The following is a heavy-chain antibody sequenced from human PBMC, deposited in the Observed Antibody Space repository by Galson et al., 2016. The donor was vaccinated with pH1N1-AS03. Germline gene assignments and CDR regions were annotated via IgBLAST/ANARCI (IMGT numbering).Heavy chain of an antibody. CDR1: GFSFSSFG. V-gene: IGHV3-33*01. D-gene: IGHD3-10*01. CDR3: ARGRGYGQYYFDY. Sequence: SLRLSCAAPGFSFSSFGMHWVRQAPGKGLEWVAVIWYDGSNKYYADSVKGRFTISRDNTKNTLYLHMNSLRVEDTAVYFCARGRGYGQYYFDYWGQGTLVTVSS. J-gene: IGHJ4*02. CDR2: IWYDGSNK.